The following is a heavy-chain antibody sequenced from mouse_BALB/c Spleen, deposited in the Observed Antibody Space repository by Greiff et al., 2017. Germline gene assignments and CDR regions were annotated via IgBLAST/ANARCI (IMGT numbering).Heavy chain of an antibody. CDR2: IWSGGST. CDR3: ARKGSGYSFAY. V-gene: IGHV2-2*02. Sequence: QVQLQQSGPGLVQPSQSLSITCTVSGFSLTSYGVHWVRQSPGKGLEWLGVIWSGGSTDYNAAFISRLSISKDNSKSQVFFKMNSLQANDTAIYYCARKGSGYSFAYWGQGTLVTVSA. D-gene: IGHD3-1*01. CDR1: GFSLTSYG. J-gene: IGHJ3*01.